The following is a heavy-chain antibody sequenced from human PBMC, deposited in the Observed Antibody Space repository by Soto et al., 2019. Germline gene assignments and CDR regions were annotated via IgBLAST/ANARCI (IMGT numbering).Heavy chain of an antibody. J-gene: IGHJ6*02. V-gene: IGHV3-30*18. CDR3: AKELDCSSTSCYGYYYYGMDV. D-gene: IGHD2-2*01. CDR1: GFTFSSYG. CDR2: ISYDGSNK. Sequence: GGSLRLSCAASGFTFSSYGMHWVRQAPGKGLEWVAVISYDGSNKYYADSVKGRFTISRDNSKNTLYLQMNSLRAEDTAVYYCAKELDCSSTSCYGYYYYGMDVWGQGTTVTSP.